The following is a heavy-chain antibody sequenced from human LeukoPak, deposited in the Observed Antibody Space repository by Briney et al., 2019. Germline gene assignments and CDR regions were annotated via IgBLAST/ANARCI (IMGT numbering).Heavy chain of an antibody. Sequence: PGGSLRLSCAASGFTFSSYGMHWVRQAPGKGLEWVAVISYDGSNKYYADSVKGRFTISRDNSKNTLYLQMNSLRAEDTAVYYCAKDKGSRVSEDYFDYWGQGTLVTVSS. CDR1: GFTFSSYG. D-gene: IGHD6-13*01. CDR3: AKDKGSRVSEDYFDY. CDR2: ISYDGSNK. V-gene: IGHV3-30*18. J-gene: IGHJ4*02.